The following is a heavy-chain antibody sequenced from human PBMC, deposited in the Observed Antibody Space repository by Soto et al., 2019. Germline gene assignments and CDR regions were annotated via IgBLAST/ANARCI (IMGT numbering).Heavy chain of an antibody. CDR2: ISAYNGNT. D-gene: IGHD3-16*01. CDR3: ARGGTRFEY. CDR1: GYTFTNFG. V-gene: IGHV1-18*01. J-gene: IGHJ4*02. Sequence: QVQLVQSGAEVKKPGASVKVSCKTSGYTFTNFGLSWVRQAPGQGLEWMGWISAYNGNTNYAQNFQRRVTMTTDTSTSTAYMELRSLSSDDTSVYYCARGGTRFEYWGQGALGTVSS.